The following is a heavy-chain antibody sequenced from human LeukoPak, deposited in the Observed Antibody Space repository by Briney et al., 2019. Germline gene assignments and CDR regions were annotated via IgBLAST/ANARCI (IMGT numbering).Heavy chain of an antibody. CDR2: IYYSGST. D-gene: IGHD1-26*01. Sequence: PSETLSLTCTVSGGSISSGDYYWSWIRQPPGKGLEWIGYIYYSGSTYYNPSLKSRVTISVDKSKTQFSLKLSSVTAADTAVHYCARVRVGATAGDAFDIWGQGTMVTVSS. CDR3: ARVRVGATAGDAFDI. V-gene: IGHV4-30-4*01. CDR1: GGSISSGDYY. J-gene: IGHJ3*02.